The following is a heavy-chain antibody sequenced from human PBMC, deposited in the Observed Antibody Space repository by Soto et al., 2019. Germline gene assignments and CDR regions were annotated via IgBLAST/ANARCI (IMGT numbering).Heavy chain of an antibody. CDR2: ISGSAGST. CDR3: AKDMYSSSCYFYYYSMDV. CDR1: GFTFSSYA. D-gene: IGHD6-13*01. J-gene: IGHJ6*02. V-gene: IGHV3-23*01. Sequence: EVQLLESGGGLVQPGGSLRLSCAASGFTFSSYAMRWGRRAPGKGLEWVSAISGSAGSTYYADSVKGRFTISRDSSKNTLFLQMNSLRAEDTAVYYCAKDMYSSSCYFYYYSMDVWGQGTTVTVSS.